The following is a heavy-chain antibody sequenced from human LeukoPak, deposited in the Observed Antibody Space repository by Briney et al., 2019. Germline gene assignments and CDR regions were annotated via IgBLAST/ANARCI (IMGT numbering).Heavy chain of an antibody. D-gene: IGHD3-9*01. CDR3: ARAQGILTGFPNDAFDI. Sequence: GASVKVSCKASGYTFTSYDINWVRQATGQGLEWMGWMNPNSGNTGYAQKFQGRVTMTRNTSISTAYMELSSLRSEDTALYYCARAQGILTGFPNDAFDIWGQGTMVTVSS. J-gene: IGHJ3*02. CDR1: GYTFTSYD. V-gene: IGHV1-8*01. CDR2: MNPNSGNT.